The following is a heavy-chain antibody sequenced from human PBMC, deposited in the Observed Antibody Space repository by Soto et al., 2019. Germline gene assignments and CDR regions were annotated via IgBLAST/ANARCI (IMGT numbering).Heavy chain of an antibody. CDR2: IYYSGST. Sequence: SETLSLTCTVSGGSISSGDYYWSWIRQPPGKGLEWIEYIYYSGSTYYNPSLKSRVTISVDTSKKPFSLNLSSVTAADTAGYYCARVTINCLDPWGQGTLVTVSS. J-gene: IGHJ5*02. V-gene: IGHV4-30-4*01. CDR1: GGSISSGDYY. CDR3: ARVTINCLDP.